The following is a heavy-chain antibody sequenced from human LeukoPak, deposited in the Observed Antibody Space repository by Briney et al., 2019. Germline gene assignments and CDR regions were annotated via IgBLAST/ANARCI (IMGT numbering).Heavy chain of an antibody. CDR2: INWNGGST. Sequence: GGSLRLSCAASGFTFNTYVMSWVRQAPGKGLEWVSGINWNGGSTGYADSVKGRFTISRDNAKNSLYLQMNSLRAEDTALYYCARDHYDSSGYYQGAFDIWGQGTMVTVSS. J-gene: IGHJ3*02. CDR3: ARDHYDSSGYYQGAFDI. V-gene: IGHV3-20*04. CDR1: GFTFNTYV. D-gene: IGHD3-22*01.